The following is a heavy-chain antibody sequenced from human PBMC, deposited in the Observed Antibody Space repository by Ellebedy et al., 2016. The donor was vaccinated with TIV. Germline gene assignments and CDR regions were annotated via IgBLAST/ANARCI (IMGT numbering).Heavy chain of an antibody. V-gene: IGHV3-7*03. J-gene: IGHJ4*02. CDR2: IESDGSGP. CDR3: ARHAYGGVFFDY. CDR1: GFTFTRYW. Sequence: GESLKISCPFSGFTFTRYWMGLVRQPPGKGPAWVAHIESDGSGPLYAPSVLGRFTISRDNTRNSLSLQMTSLRAEDTAVYYCARHAYGGVFFDYWGQGTPVTVSS. D-gene: IGHD3-16*01.